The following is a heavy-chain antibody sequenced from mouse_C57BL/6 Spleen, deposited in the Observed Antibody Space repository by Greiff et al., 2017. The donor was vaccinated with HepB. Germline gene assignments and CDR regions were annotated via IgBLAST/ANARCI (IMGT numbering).Heavy chain of an antibody. J-gene: IGHJ3*01. Sequence: EVMLQESGPGMVKPSQSLSLTCTVTGYSITSGYDWHWIRHFPGNKLEWMGYISYSGSTNYNPSLKSRISITHDTSKNHFFLKLNSVTTEDTATYYCARDYYGSRFAYWGQGTLVTVSA. CDR3: ARDYYGSRFAY. D-gene: IGHD1-1*01. CDR1: GYSITSGYD. CDR2: ISYSGST. V-gene: IGHV3-1*01.